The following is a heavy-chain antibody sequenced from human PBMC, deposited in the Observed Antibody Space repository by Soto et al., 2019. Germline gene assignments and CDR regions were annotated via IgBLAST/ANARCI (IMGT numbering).Heavy chain of an antibody. V-gene: IGHV1-69*01. Sequence: QVQLVQSGAEVKKPGSSVKVSCKASGGIFSNFAFNWMRQAPGQGLEWMGGIIPTLGTPHHAQKFLGRVTITADESTRTVSMEMSSLTVEDTAGYSCARVGLGADDYWGQGTLVIVSS. CDR2: IIPTLGTP. J-gene: IGHJ4*02. CDR3: ARVGLGADDY. D-gene: IGHD6-19*01. CDR1: GGIFSNFA.